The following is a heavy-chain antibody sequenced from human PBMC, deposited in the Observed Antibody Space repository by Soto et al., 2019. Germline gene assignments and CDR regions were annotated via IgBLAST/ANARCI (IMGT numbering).Heavy chain of an antibody. D-gene: IGHD5-12*01. CDR3: ARTYSDSSGFYNWFDP. CDR2: TYYRSKWYN. J-gene: IGHJ5*02. V-gene: IGHV6-1*01. CDR1: GDSVSSNSAG. Sequence: SQTLSLTCAISGDSVSSNSAGWNWIRQSPSRGLEWLGRTYYRSKWYNDYAVSVKSRIIINPDTSKNQFSLQLTSVTPEDTAVYYCARTYSDSSGFYNWFDPWGRGTLVTVDS.